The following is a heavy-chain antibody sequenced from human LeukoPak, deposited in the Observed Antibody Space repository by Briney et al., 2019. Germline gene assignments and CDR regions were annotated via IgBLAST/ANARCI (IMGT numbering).Heavy chain of an antibody. D-gene: IGHD5-18*01. CDR1: GFTFSSYG. V-gene: IGHV3-30*03. CDR2: ISYDGSNK. Sequence: GRSLRLSCAASGFTFSSYGMHWVRQAPGKGLEWVAVISYDGSNKYYADSVKGRFTISRDNAKNSLYLQMNSLRAEDTAVYYCARDRAYNYLSDYWGQGTLVTVSS. CDR3: ARDRAYNYLSDY. J-gene: IGHJ4*02.